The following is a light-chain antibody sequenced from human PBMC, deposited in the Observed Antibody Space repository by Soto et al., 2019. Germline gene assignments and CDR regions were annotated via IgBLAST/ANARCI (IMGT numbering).Light chain of an antibody. CDR3: QQYGSSPYT. J-gene: IGKJ2*01. Sequence: EIVLTQSPGTLSLSPGKRATLSCRASQSVSTNYLAWYQQKPGQSPRLLIYGATRRATGIPDRFSGSGSGTDFILTISRLEPEDFALYFCQQYGSSPYTFAQGTKVDIK. V-gene: IGKV3-20*01. CDR2: GAT. CDR1: QSVSTNY.